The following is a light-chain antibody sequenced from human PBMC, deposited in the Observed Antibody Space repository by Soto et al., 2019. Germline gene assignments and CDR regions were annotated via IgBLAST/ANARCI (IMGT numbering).Light chain of an antibody. J-gene: IGKJ1*01. V-gene: IGKV3-15*01. Sequence: EIVMTQSPATLSVSPGERATLSCRASQSVSSNLAWYQQKPGQAPRLLMYGASTTATGIPDSFSGSGSGTEFTLTISSLQSEDFAVYYCQQHNNWPPWTFGQGTKVEIK. CDR3: QQHNNWPPWT. CDR2: GAS. CDR1: QSVSSN.